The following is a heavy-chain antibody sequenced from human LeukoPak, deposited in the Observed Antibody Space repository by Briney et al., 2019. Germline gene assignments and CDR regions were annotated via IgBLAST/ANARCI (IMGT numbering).Heavy chain of an antibody. CDR2: IIPIVGTA. J-gene: IGHJ6*03. Sequence: SVKVSCKASGGTFSSYAISWVRQAPGQGLEWMAGIIPIVGTANYAQKFKGRVTITADKSTSTGYMELNSLRSEDTAVYYCASSGRGFTVTRKYYYYYMDVWGKGTTVTVSS. CDR1: GGTFSSYA. D-gene: IGHD4-17*01. CDR3: ASSGRGFTVTRKYYYYYMDV. V-gene: IGHV1-69*06.